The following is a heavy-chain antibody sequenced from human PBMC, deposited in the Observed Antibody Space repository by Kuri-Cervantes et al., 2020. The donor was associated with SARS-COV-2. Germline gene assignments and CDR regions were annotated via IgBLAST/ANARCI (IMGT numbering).Heavy chain of an antibody. V-gene: IGHV4-39*01. CDR3: ARRGGYCSSTSCYTRYWYFDL. D-gene: IGHD2-2*02. CDR1: GGSISSDYF. CDR2: VYYSGTT. Sequence: SETLSLTCTVSGGSISSDYFWGWIRQPPGKGLEWIASVYYSGTTYYNPSLKSRVTISVDTSKNQFSLKLSSVTAADTAVYYCARRGGYCSSTSCYTRYWYFDLWGRDTLVTVSS. J-gene: IGHJ2*01.